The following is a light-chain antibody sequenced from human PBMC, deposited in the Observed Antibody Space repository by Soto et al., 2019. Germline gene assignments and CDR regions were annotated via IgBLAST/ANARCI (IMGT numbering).Light chain of an antibody. V-gene: IGLV2-11*01. CDR1: SSDVGGYHY. CDR2: DVS. J-gene: IGLJ2*01. CDR3: CSYAGSYPYVV. Sequence: QSALTQPRSVSGSPGQSVTISCTGTSSDVGGYHYVSWYQQHPGKAPKLMIYDVSNRPSGVPDRFSGSKSGNTASLTISGLQAEDEADYYCCSYAGSYPYVVFGGGTKLTVL.